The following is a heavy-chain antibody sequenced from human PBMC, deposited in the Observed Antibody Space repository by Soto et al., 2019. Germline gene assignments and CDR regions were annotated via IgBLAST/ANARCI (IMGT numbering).Heavy chain of an antibody. Sequence: QVQLVQSGAEVKKPGSSVKVSCKASGDTFSTYSISWVRQAPGQGLEWLGGIIPILGTPSYAQRFQGRVTITADKSTSTAYMELSSLRSEDTAVYYCARGSRDYIDYYFDYWGQGTLVTVSS. CDR3: ARGSRDYIDYYFDY. D-gene: IGHD4-17*01. V-gene: IGHV1-69*06. CDR1: GDTFSTYS. J-gene: IGHJ4*02. CDR2: IIPILGTP.